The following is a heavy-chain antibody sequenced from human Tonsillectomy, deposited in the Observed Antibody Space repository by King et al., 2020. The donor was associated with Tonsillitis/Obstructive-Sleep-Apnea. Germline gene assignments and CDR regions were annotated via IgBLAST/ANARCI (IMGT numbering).Heavy chain of an antibody. CDR2: ISYDGSNK. CDR3: ARDIQHFVVGPASKSHYSDYYGMDV. J-gene: IGHJ6*02. V-gene: IGHV3-30*04. CDR1: GFTFRSYA. Sequence: VQLVESGGGVVQPGRSLRLSCAASGFTFRSYAMHWVRQAPGKGLEWVAIISYDGSNKYYADSVKGRFTISRDNSKNTLYLQMNSLRAEDTAVYYCARDIQHFVVGPASKSHYSDYYGMDVWGQGTTVTVSS. D-gene: IGHD2-2*01.